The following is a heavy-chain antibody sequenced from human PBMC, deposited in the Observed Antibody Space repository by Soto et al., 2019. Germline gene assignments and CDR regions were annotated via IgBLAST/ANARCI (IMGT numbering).Heavy chain of an antibody. J-gene: IGHJ4*02. D-gene: IGHD1-26*01. V-gene: IGHV3-23*01. CDR2: ISGGGTSI. CDR1: GFTFGNYA. Sequence: EVQLLESGGGLVQPGGSLRLSCEASGFTFGNYAMTWVRQAPGKGLEWVAAISGGGTSIFSADSVKGRFTISRDNSNNTLYLEMNNLRAEDTAIYYCAKDDPYSESYLRGRGRFDYWGQGTLVTVSS. CDR3: AKDDPYSESYLRGRGRFDY.